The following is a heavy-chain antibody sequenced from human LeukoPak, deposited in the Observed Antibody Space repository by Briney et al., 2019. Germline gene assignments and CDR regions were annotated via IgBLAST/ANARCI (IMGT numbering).Heavy chain of an antibody. CDR3: ARDGPAQKVDLDY. J-gene: IGHJ4*02. D-gene: IGHD3-9*01. CDR1: GYTFTGSGWY. V-gene: IGHV1-2*02. Sequence: ASVKVSCKASGYTFTGSGWYLYWLRQAPGQGLECVGWIHPNNGATLYAQKFQGRVAMTTDTSISTAYMELSRLRPDDTAMYYCARDGPAQKVDLDYLGQGTLVTVSS. CDR2: IHPNNGAT.